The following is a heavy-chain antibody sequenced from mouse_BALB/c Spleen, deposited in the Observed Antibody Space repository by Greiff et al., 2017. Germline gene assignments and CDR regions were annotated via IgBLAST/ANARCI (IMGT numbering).Heavy chain of an antibody. CDR3: ARAITTVVYFDY. V-gene: IGHV1-54*01. Sequence: VQLQQSGAELVRPGTSVKVSCKASGYAFTNYLLEWVKQRPGQGLEWIGVINPGSGGTNYNEKFKGKATLTADKSSSTAYMQLSSLTSDDSAVYFCARAITTVVYFDYWGQGTTLTVSS. CDR2: INPGSGGT. CDR1: GYAFTNYL. J-gene: IGHJ2*01. D-gene: IGHD1-1*01.